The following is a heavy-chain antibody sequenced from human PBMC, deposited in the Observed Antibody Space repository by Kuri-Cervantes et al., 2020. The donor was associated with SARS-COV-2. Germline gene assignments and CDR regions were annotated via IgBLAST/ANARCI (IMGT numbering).Heavy chain of an antibody. CDR2: INHSGST. D-gene: IGHD2-2*02. CDR1: GGSISGYY. Sequence: WGTLRLSCAVYGGSISGYYWSWIRQPPGKGLEWIGEINHSGSTNYNPSLKSRVTISVDTSKNQFSLKLSSLTAADTAVYYCARFRRDIVVVPAVILYYYYGMDVWGQGTTVTVSS. V-gene: IGHV4-34*01. CDR3: ARFRRDIVVVPAVILYYYYGMDV. J-gene: IGHJ6*02.